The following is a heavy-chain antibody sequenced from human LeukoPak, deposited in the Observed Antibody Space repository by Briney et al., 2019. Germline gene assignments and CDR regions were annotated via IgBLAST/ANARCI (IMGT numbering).Heavy chain of an antibody. J-gene: IGHJ6*03. CDR2: IGTAGDT. CDR1: GFTFSSYD. V-gene: IGHV3-13*01. CDR3: ARDRREIKLWPREYYYYYMDV. Sequence: PGGSLRLSCAASGFTFSSYDMHWVRQATGKGLEWVSAIGTAGDTYYPGSVKGRFTISRENAKNSLYLQMNSLRAGDTAVYYCARDRREIKLWPREYYYYYMDVWGKGTTVTISS. D-gene: IGHD5-18*01.